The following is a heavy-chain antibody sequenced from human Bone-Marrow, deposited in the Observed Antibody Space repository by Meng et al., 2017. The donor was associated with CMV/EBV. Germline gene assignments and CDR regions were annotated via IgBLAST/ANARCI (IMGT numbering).Heavy chain of an antibody. V-gene: IGHV1-18*01. CDR1: GGTFSSYA. D-gene: IGHD1-26*01. CDR2: ISAYNGNT. J-gene: IGHJ3*02. CDR3: ARDRISELVDFDAFDI. Sequence: ASVKVSCKASGGTFSSYAISWVRQAPGQGLEWMGWISAYNGNTNYAQKLQGRVTMTTDTSTSTAYMELRSLRSDDTAVYYCARDRISELVDFDAFDIWGQGTMVTVSS.